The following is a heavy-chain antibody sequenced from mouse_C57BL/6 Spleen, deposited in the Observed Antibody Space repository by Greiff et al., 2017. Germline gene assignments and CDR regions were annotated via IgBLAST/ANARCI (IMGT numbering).Heavy chain of an antibody. V-gene: IGHV3-6*01. CDR3: ARDNYSNYVGFAY. CDR2: ISYDGSN. D-gene: IGHD2-5*01. Sequence: EVQLQESGPGLVKPSQSLSLTCSVTGYSITSGYYWNWIRQFPGNKLEWMGYISYDGSNNYNPSLKNRISITRDTSKNQFFLKLNSVTTEDTATYYCARDNYSNYVGFAYWGQGTLVTVSA. CDR1: GYSITSGYY. J-gene: IGHJ3*01.